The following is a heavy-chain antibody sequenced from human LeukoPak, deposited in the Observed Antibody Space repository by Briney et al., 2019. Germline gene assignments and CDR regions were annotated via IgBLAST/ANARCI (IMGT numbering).Heavy chain of an antibody. D-gene: IGHD4-11*01. CDR1: GGSISSYY. J-gene: IGHJ5*02. CDR3: ARDLNDYSNYVSWFDP. Sequence: PSETLSLTCTVSGGSISSYYWSWIRQPPGKGLEWIGYIYYSGSTNYNPSLKSRVTISVDTSKNQFSLKLSSVTAADTAVYYCARDLNDYSNYVSWFDPWGQGTLVTVSS. V-gene: IGHV4-59*01. CDR2: IYYSGST.